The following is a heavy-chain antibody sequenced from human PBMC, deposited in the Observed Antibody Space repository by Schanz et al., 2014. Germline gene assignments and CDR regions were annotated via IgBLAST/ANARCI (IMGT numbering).Heavy chain of an antibody. Sequence: QVHLVQSESELKNPGASVKVSCKTSGYSFNLFGVSWVRQAPGQGLEWMGWISAYNGNMNYAPKFQGRVTMTTDTSTSTAYMELRNLRSDDTAVYYCVRDGDERLVVIFDQWGQGTLVTVSS. D-gene: IGHD3-22*01. J-gene: IGHJ4*02. CDR3: VRDGDERLVVIFDQ. CDR2: ISAYNGNM. V-gene: IGHV1-18*04. CDR1: GYSFNLFG.